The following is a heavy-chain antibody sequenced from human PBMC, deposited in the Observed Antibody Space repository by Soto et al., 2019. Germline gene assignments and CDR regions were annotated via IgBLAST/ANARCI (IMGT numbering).Heavy chain of an antibody. CDR2: ISYDGSNK. CDR1: GFTFSNYA. Sequence: GGSLRLSWAASGFTFSNYAMRWISQAPGKGLEWVAVISYDGSNKYYADSVKGRFTISRDNSKNTLYLQMNSLRAEDTAVYYCARGQIFGVVIVTDYYYYYGMAVWGQGTTVTVSS. J-gene: IGHJ6*02. V-gene: IGHV3-30-3*01. CDR3: ARGQIFGVVIVTDYYYYYGMAV. D-gene: IGHD3-3*01.